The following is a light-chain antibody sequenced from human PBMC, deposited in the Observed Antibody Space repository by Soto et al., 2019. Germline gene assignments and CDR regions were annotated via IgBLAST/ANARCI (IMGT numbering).Light chain of an antibody. CDR2: KDS. Sequence: SYELTQPPSVSVSPGQTARITCSGDALPKQYAYWYQQKPGQAPVLVIYKDSERPSGIPERFPGSSSGTTVTLTISGVQAEDEADYYCQSADSSGTYVFGTGTRSPS. J-gene: IGLJ1*01. CDR3: QSADSSGTYV. V-gene: IGLV3-25*02. CDR1: ALPKQY.